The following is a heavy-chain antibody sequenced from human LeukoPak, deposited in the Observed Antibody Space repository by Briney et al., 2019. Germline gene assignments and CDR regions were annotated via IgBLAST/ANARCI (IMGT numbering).Heavy chain of an antibody. J-gene: IGHJ4*02. CDR1: GGSISSSSYY. V-gene: IGHV4-39*07. Sequence: SETLSLTCTVSGGSISSSSYYWGWIRQPPGKGLEWIGSIYYSGSTYYNPSLKSRVTISVDTSKNQFSLKLISVTAADTAVYFCARDTPSYYDFWSGYSGFDYWGQGTLVTVSS. CDR2: IYYSGST. CDR3: ARDTPSYYDFWSGYSGFDY. D-gene: IGHD3-3*01.